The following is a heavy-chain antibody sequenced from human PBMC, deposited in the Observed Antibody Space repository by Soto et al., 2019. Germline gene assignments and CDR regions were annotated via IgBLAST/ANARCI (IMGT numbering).Heavy chain of an antibody. CDR3: TTDKRTYSGVPVQAFDI. CDR1: GFTFSNAW. Sequence: EVQLVESGGGLVKPGGSLRLSCAASGFTFSNAWMNWVRQAPGKGLEWVGRIKSKTDGGTTDYAAPVKGRFTISRDDSKNTLYLQKNSLKTEDTAVYYCTTDKRTYSGVPVQAFDIWGQGTMVTVSS. J-gene: IGHJ3*02. CDR2: IKSKTDGGTT. V-gene: IGHV3-15*07. D-gene: IGHD5-12*01.